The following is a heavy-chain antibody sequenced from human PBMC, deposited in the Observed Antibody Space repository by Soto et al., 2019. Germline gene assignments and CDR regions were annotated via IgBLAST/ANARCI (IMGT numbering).Heavy chain of an antibody. CDR2: IYYSGST. Sequence: PSETLSLTCTVSGGSISSSSYYWGWIRQPPGKGLEWIGSIYYSGSTYYNPSLKSRVTISVDTSKNQFSLKLSSVTAADTAVYYCAREGGLYYYYYYGMDVWGQGTTVTV. CDR1: GGSISSSSYY. V-gene: IGHV4-39*02. J-gene: IGHJ6*02. D-gene: IGHD1-26*01. CDR3: AREGGLYYYYYYGMDV.